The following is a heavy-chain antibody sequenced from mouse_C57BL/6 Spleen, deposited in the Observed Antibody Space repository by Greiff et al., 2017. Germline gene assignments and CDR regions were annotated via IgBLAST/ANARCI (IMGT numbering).Heavy chain of an antibody. Sequence: DVMLVESGGDLVKPGGSLKLSCAASGFTFSSYGMSWVRQTPDKRLEWVATISSGGSYTYYPDSVKGRFTISRDNAKNTLYLQMSSLKSEDTAMYYCARRGYYGSSEFYYLDYWGQGTTLTVSS. CDR2: ISSGGSYT. J-gene: IGHJ2*01. CDR3: ARRGYYGSSEFYYLDY. V-gene: IGHV5-6*02. CDR1: GFTFSSYG. D-gene: IGHD1-1*01.